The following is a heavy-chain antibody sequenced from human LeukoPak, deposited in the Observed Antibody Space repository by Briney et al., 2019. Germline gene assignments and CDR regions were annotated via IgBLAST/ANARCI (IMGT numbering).Heavy chain of an antibody. Sequence: GGSLRLSCAASGFTFSSYAMHWVRQAPGKGLEWVAVISYDGSNKYYADSVKGRFTISRDNSKNTLYLQMNSLRAEDTAVYYCARAVAILYYGMDVWGQGTTVTVSS. D-gene: IGHD5-12*01. V-gene: IGHV3-30-3*01. CDR2: ISYDGSNK. CDR1: GFTFSSYA. J-gene: IGHJ6*02. CDR3: ARAVAILYYGMDV.